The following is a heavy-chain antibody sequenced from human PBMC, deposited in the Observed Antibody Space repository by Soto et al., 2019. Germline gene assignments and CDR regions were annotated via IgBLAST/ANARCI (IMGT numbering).Heavy chain of an antibody. CDR3: ARVAY. Sequence: PGGSLRLSCAASGFTFSSQWMDWVRQVPGKGLEWVASISSGSSDTWYADSVKGRFIISRDNAQNSLVLQMNTLRPEDTAMYYCARVAYWGPGTQVTGSS. V-gene: IGHV3-21*01. CDR1: GFTFSSQW. J-gene: IGHJ4*02. CDR2: ISSGSSDT.